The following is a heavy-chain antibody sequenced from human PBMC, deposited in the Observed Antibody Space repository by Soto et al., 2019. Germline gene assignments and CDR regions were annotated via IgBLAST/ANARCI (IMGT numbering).Heavy chain of an antibody. J-gene: IGHJ4*02. CDR2: IWYDGSNK. V-gene: IGHV3-33*01. CDR3: ARSGRSLGSRRQAKQAADY. D-gene: IGHD2-15*01. CDR1: GFTFSSYG. Sequence: GGSLRLSCAASGFTFSSYGMHWVRQAPGKGLEWVAVIWYDGSNKYYADSVKGRFTISRDNSKNTLYLQMNSLRAEDTAVYYCARSGRSLGSRRQAKQAADYWGQGTLVTVSS.